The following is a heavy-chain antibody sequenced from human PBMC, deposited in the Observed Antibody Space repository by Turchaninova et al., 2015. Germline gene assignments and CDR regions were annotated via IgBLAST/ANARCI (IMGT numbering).Heavy chain of an antibody. CDR1: GSSISSDYI. D-gene: IGHD3-10*01. CDR2: INYGGST. J-gene: IGHJ3*02. CDR3: ARRRFGSGKNDGFDM. Sequence: QVQLQESGPGLVRPSETLSLTCAVSGSSISSDYIWGWHRQPPGKGVEWIGSINYGGSTFFNTSLQNRVIISSDRSKNQFSLRLSSMTASDTAVYYCARRRFGSGKNDGFDMWGQGTMVTVSS. V-gene: IGHV4-38-2*01.